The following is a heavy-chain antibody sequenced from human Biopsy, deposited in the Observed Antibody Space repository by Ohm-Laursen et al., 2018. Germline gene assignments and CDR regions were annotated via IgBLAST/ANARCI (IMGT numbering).Heavy chain of an antibody. V-gene: IGHV3-7*01. J-gene: IGHJ4*02. CDR3: ASAHQYCSATTCNGGSDF. D-gene: IGHD2-15*01. CDR1: GFTFSTYW. CDR2: INQDGSEK. Sequence: SLRLSCAASGFTFSTYWMTWVRQAPGKGLKWVANINQDGSEKYYVDSVKGRFTISRDNAKDSLDLQMSSLRVEDTALYYCASAHQYCSATTCNGGSDFWGQGTLVTVSS.